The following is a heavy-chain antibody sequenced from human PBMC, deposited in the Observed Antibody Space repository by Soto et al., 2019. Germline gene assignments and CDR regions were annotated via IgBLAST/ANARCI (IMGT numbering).Heavy chain of an antibody. CDR3: VKDESINWYSGHFRH. D-gene: IGHD6-13*01. Sequence: GGSLTLSCAASGFTFDDYAMHWVRQVPGKGLEWVSGINLNSGIIGYGDSVKGRFAISRDNAKNSLHLQMNSLSAEDTAFYYCVKDESINWYSGHFRHSVHGTLVILS. CDR2: INLNSGII. CDR1: GFTFDDYA. V-gene: IGHV3-9*01. J-gene: IGHJ1*01.